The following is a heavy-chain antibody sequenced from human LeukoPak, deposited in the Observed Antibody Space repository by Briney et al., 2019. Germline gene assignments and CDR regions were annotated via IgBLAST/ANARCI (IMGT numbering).Heavy chain of an antibody. J-gene: IGHJ4*02. Sequence: SETLSLTCTVSGGSISSYYWSWIRQPPGKGLEWIGYIYYSGSTNYNPSLKSRVTISVDTSKNQFSLKLSSVTAADTAVYYCARTGPWGSSGYPLFDYWGQGTLVTVSS. CDR3: ARTGPWGSSGYPLFDY. D-gene: IGHD3-22*01. CDR1: GGSISSYY. CDR2: IYYSGST. V-gene: IGHV4-59*01.